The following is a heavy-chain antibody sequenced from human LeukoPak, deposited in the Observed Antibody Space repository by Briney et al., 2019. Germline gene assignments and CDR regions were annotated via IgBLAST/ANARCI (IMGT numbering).Heavy chain of an antibody. CDR2: IYPGDSDT. D-gene: IGHD4-23*01. V-gene: IGHV5-51*01. CDR1: GYSFTSYW. CDR3: ARSPLWGDYGGNLNWFDP. J-gene: IGHJ5*02. Sequence: GESLKISCKGSGYSFTSYWIGWVRQMPGKGLEWMGIIYPGDSDTRYSPSFQGQVTISADKSISTAYLQWSSLKASDTAMYYCARSPLWGDYGGNLNWFDPWGQGTLVTVSS.